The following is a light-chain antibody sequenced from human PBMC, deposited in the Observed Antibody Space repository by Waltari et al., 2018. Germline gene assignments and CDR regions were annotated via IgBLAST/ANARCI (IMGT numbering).Light chain of an antibody. J-gene: IGLJ3*02. CDR1: SGSIASNS. CDR3: QSYDTNNVM. V-gene: IGLV6-57*02. CDR2: EDN. Sequence: NFMLTQPHSVSASPGKTVTISCTGSSGSIASNSVQWYQQRPGSAPPTVSCEDNQRPSGVPDRFSGSIDSSSNSAALTISGLKTEDEADYYCQSYDTNNVMFGGGTKLTVL.